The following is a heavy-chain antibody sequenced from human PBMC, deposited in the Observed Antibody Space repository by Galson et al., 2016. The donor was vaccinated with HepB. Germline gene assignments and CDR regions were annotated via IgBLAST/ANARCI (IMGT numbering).Heavy chain of an antibody. CDR2: IKGGGVSP. D-gene: IGHD3-10*01. CDR1: GFTFSNYA. Sequence: SLRLSCAASGFTFSNYAMNWVRQAPGKGPEWVSSIKGGGVSPKYADSVTGRSTISRDNTNNTLHLQMNSLRAEDTAVYYCVKDFYGSGSYYSVGHADWGQGTLVPVS. CDR3: VKDFYGSGSYYSVGHAD. J-gene: IGHJ4*02. V-gene: IGHV3-23*01.